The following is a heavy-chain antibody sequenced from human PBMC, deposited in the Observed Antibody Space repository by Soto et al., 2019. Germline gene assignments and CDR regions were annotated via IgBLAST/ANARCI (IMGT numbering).Heavy chain of an antibody. Sequence: QVQLVQSGAEVKKPRASVKVSCKASGYTFTSYYMHWGRQAPGQGLEWMGIINPSGGSTSYAQKLQGRVTMTRDTSKRTVDMELSSLRSEDTAVYYCAREPYSSSWRGFDPWGQGTLVTVSS. D-gene: IGHD6-13*01. V-gene: IGHV1-46*01. J-gene: IGHJ5*02. CDR3: AREPYSSSWRGFDP. CDR1: GYTFTSYY. CDR2: INPSGGST.